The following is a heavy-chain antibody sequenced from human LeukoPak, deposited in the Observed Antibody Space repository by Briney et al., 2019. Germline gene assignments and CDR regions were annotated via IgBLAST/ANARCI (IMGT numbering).Heavy chain of an antibody. CDR2: IIPIFGTA. D-gene: IGHD3-10*02. V-gene: IGHV1-69*01. CDR1: GGTFSSYA. Sequence: GSSVTVSCKASGGTFSSYAISWVRQAPGQGLEWMGGIIPIFGTANYAQKFQGRVTITADESTSTAYMELSSLRSEDTAVYYCARGLMFGTPSEFDPWGQGTLSPSPQ. CDR3: ARGLMFGTPSEFDP. J-gene: IGHJ5*02.